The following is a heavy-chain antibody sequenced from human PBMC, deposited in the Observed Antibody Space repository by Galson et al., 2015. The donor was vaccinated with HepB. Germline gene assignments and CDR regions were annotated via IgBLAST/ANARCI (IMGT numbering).Heavy chain of an antibody. Sequence: ETLSLTCTVSGGSINSYIYYWGWIRPPPGKGLEWIGSISHSGSTYYNPSLKSRVTMSVDTSKNPFSLRLSSVTAADTAVYYCARRNYDRSDGIDDYWGQGTLVTVSS. J-gene: IGHJ4*02. CDR3: ARRNYDRSDGIDDY. CDR1: GGSINSYIYY. D-gene: IGHD3-22*01. CDR2: ISHSGST. V-gene: IGHV4-39*01.